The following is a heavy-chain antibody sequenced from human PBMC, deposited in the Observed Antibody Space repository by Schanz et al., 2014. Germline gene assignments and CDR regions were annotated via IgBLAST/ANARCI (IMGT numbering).Heavy chain of an antibody. D-gene: IGHD6-13*01. V-gene: IGHV3-11*05. CDR3: ARLDSSSWYPRY. J-gene: IGHJ4*02. CDR1: GFTFSDHF. Sequence: VQLVESGGGLVQPGGSLRLSCAASGFTFSDHFMDWVRQAPGKGLEWVSYISSSGSYTNYADSVKGRFTTSRDNGKKSMYLQMNSLRAEDTAVYYCARLDSSSWYPRYWGQGTLVTVSS. CDR2: ISSSGSYT.